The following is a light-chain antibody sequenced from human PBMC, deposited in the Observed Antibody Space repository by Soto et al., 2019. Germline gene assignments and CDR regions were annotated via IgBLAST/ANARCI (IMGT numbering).Light chain of an antibody. CDR3: QQDGRSAGLFS. J-gene: IGKJ3*01. Sequence: FRQSAGALSLSPGERATLSCRASQSVSNPYLAWYQQKPGQSPRLLIYDASSRATGIPDRFSGSGSGTDFTLTISGLESEEFAVYYCQQDGRSAGLFSSGPG. CDR2: DAS. CDR1: QSVSNPY. V-gene: IGKV3-20*01.